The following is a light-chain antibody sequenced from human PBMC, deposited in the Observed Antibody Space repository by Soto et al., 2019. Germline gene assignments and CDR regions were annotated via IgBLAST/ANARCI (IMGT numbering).Light chain of an antibody. J-gene: IGLJ1*01. V-gene: IGLV2-14*01. Sequence: SALTQPASVSGSRGQSITISCTGTSSDVGGYNYVSWYQQHPGKAPKLMIYEVSNRPSGVSNRFSGSKSGNTASLTISGLQAEDEADYYCSSYTSSSIDYVFGTGTKVTVL. CDR3: SSYTSSSIDYV. CDR1: SSDVGGYNY. CDR2: EVS.